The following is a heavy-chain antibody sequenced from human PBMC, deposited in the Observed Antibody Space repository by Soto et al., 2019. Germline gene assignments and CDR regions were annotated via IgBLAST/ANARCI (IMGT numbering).Heavy chain of an antibody. CDR3: ARGRPLARPYSWFGP. V-gene: IGHV3-74*01. CDR2: INSDASHT. CDR1: GVTFSTYW. Sequence: FLRLSCAASGVTFSTYWMHWIRQVPGKGLEWVSRINSDASHTYYADSVKGRFTISRDNAKNSLYLQMNSLRAEDTAVYYCARGRPLARPYSWFGPWGQGTLVNVSS. J-gene: IGHJ5*02. D-gene: IGHD6-6*01.